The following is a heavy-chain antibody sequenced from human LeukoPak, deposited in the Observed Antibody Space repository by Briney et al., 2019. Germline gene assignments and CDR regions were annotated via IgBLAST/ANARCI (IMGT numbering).Heavy chain of an antibody. V-gene: IGHV3-64*01. CDR3: ARGPEYYYYMDV. CDR1: GLTFSSYA. Sequence: GGSLRLSCAASGLTFSSYAMHWVRQAPGKGLEYVSAISSNGGSTYYANSVKGRFTISRDNSKNTLYLQMGSLRAEDMAVYYCARGPEYYYYMDVWGKGTTVTVSS. D-gene: IGHD1-14*01. J-gene: IGHJ6*03. CDR2: ISSNGGST.